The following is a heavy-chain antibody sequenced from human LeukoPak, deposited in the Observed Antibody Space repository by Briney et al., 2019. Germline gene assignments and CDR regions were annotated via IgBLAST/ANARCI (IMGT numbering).Heavy chain of an antibody. CDR2: ISSSSSYI. D-gene: IGHD3-10*01. CDR1: GFTFSSYS. J-gene: IGHJ4*02. CDR3: ARVLVRGFDY. Sequence: GGSLRLSCAASGFTFSSYSMNWVRQAPGKGLEWVSSISSSSSYIYYADSVKGRFTISRDNAENSLYLQMNSLRAEDTAVYYCARVLVRGFDYWGQGTLVTVSS. V-gene: IGHV3-21*01.